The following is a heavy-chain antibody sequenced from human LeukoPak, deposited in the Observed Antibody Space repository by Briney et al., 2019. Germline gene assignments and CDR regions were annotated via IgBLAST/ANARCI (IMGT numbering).Heavy chain of an antibody. D-gene: IGHD3-22*01. CDR1: GFTFSSYW. V-gene: IGHV3-7*01. CDR2: VKQDGSEK. CDR3: ARDLRYYDSSGYLEAVGAFDI. Sequence: PGGSLRLSCAASGFTFSSYWMSWVRQAPGKGLEWVANVKQDGSEKYYVDSVKGRFTISRDNAKNSLYLQMNSLRAEDTAVYYCARDLRYYDSSGYLEAVGAFDIWGQGTMVTVSS. J-gene: IGHJ3*02.